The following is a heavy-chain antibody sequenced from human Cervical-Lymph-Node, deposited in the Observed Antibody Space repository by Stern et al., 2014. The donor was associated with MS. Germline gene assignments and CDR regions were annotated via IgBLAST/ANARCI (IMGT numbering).Heavy chain of an antibody. CDR2: ITESGAT. J-gene: IGHJ2*01. Sequence: QVQLQQWGAGLLKPSETLSLTCAVSGGSFSGYSWAWIRQPPGKGLEWVGEITESGATNFNPPLKSRGHISEDMSKKQIYLSLSSVTAADTAVYFCARGQVEMATFWYFDLWGRGTLVTVSS. CDR1: GGSFSGYS. CDR3: ARGQVEMATFWYFDL. D-gene: IGHD5-24*01. V-gene: IGHV4-34*01.